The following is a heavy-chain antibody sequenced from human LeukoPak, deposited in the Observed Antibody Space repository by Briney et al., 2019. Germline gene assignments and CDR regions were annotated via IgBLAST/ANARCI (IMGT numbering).Heavy chain of an antibody. Sequence: GRSLTLSCEASGFSFNTYAMHWVRQAPGQGLEWVALIWHDGSHKFYSNSVRGQFTISRDNSKNTVYLQMNNLRPEDTAVYYCAREIFGSGSYPDSWGQGTLVTVSS. V-gene: IGHV3-33*01. CDR2: IWHDGSHK. CDR1: GFSFNTYA. D-gene: IGHD3-10*01. J-gene: IGHJ4*02. CDR3: AREIFGSGSYPDS.